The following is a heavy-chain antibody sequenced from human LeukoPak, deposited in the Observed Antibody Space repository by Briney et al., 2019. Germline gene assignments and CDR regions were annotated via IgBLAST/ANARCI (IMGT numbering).Heavy chain of an antibody. CDR2: IGTTSGDI. CDR1: GFTFNAFG. Sequence: GGSLRLSCAASGFTFNAFGMNWVRQAPGKGLEWVSYIGTTSGDIYYADSVKGRFTISRDSAKNSLYLQMNSLRAEDTAVYYCARFRTWGDKAFDYWGQGTLVTVSS. V-gene: IGHV3-48*01. J-gene: IGHJ4*02. D-gene: IGHD2-21*02. CDR3: ARFRTWGDKAFDY.